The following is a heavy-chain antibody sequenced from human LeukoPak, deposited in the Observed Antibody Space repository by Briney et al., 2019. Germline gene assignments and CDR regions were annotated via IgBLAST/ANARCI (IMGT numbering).Heavy chain of an antibody. CDR2: INHSGST. CDR1: GGSFSGYY. D-gene: IGHD2-15*01. V-gene: IGHV4-34*01. Sequence: TSETLSLTCAVYGGSFSGYYWSWIRQPPGKGLEWIGEINHSGSTNYNPSLKGRVTISVDTSKNQFSLKLSSVTAADTAVYYCARAGGYCSGGSCYSWGQGTLVTVSS. J-gene: IGHJ4*02. CDR3: ARAGGYCSGGSCYS.